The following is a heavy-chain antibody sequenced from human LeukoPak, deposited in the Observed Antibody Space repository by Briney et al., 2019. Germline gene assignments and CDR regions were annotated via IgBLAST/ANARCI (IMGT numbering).Heavy chain of an antibody. Sequence: PGGSLRLSCAASGFTFSGSAMHWVRQAPGKGLEWVSYISSSGSAIYYADSVKGRFTISRDNAKNSLYLQMNSLRAEDTAVYYCARDQGHCSGGSCYSGGADYWGQGTLVTVSS. J-gene: IGHJ4*02. CDR1: GFTFSGSA. CDR3: ARDQGHCSGGSCYSGGADY. V-gene: IGHV3-48*04. CDR2: ISSSGSAI. D-gene: IGHD2-15*01.